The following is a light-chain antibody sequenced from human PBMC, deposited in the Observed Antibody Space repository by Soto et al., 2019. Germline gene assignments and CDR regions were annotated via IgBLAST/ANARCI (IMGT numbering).Light chain of an antibody. J-gene: IGKJ2*01. CDR3: QQYYSTPQT. V-gene: IGKV4-1*01. Sequence: DIVMTQSPDSLAVSLGERATINCKSSQSVLYNSNDKNYLAWYQQKPGQPPKSLIYWASTRESGVPDRFSGSGSGTDFTLTISSLQAEDVAVYYCQQYYSTPQTFGQGTKLEIK. CDR2: WAS. CDR1: QSVLYNSNDKNY.